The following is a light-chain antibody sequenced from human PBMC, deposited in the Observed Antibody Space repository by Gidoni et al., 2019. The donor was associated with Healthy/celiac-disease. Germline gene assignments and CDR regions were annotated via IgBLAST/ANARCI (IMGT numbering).Light chain of an antibody. CDR1: QGISSN. J-gene: IGKJ2*01. CDR2: AAS. Sequence: DIQVTQSPSFLTASVGDRATITCRARQGISSNLALYQQKPGNAPKLLIYAASALQSGVPSRFSGSGSGTEFALTLSSLQPEDFATEVYQQLNSYHPGYTFGQGTKLEIK. CDR3: QQLNSYHPGYT. V-gene: IGKV1-9*01.